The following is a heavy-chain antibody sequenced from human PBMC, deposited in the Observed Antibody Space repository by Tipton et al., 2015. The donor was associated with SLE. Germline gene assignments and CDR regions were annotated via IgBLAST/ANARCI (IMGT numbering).Heavy chain of an antibody. Sequence: GLVKPSETLSLTCTVSGGSISNYYWSWIRQPPGKGLEWIAYIYTTGTTNYNPSTNYNPSLKSRVTISVDTSKNQFSLQLTSVTAADTAVYFCARDRYGDFVYFDIWGRGTLVTVSS. D-gene: IGHD4-17*01. CDR3: ARDRYGDFVYFDI. J-gene: IGHJ2*01. CDR2: IYTTGTT. CDR1: GGSISNYY. V-gene: IGHV4-59*12.